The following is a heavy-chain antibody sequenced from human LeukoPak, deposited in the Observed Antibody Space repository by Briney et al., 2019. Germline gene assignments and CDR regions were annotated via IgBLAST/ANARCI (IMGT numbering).Heavy chain of an antibody. CDR2: IKQDGSEK. V-gene: IGHV3-7*03. Sequence: GGSLRLSCAASGFTFSSYWMSWVRQAPGKGLEWVANIKQDGSEKYYVDSVKGRFTISRDNAKNSLYLQMNSLRAEDTAVYYCAKWGRYSSSWYDYWGQGTLVTVSS. J-gene: IGHJ4*02. CDR3: AKWGRYSSSWYDY. CDR1: GFTFSSYW. D-gene: IGHD6-13*01.